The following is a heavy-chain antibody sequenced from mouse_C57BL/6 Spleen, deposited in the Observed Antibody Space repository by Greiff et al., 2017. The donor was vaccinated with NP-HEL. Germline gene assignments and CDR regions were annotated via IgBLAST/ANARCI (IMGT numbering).Heavy chain of an antibody. CDR3: VSYYGSFPHFDY. Sequence: QVQLQQSGPELVKPGASVKISCKASGYAFSSSWMNWVKQRPGKGLEWIGRIYPGDGDTNYNGKYKGKATLTADKSSSTAYMQLSSLTSEDSAVYFCVSYYGSFPHFDYWGQGTTLTVSS. D-gene: IGHD1-1*01. CDR1: GYAFSSSW. V-gene: IGHV1-82*01. J-gene: IGHJ2*01. CDR2: IYPGDGDT.